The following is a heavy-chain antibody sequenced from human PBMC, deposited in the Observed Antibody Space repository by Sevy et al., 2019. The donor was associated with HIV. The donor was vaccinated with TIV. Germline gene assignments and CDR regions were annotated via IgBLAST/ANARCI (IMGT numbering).Heavy chain of an antibody. Sequence: GGSLRLSCAASGFTFSSYAMHWVRQAPGKGLEWVAVISYDGSNKYYAHSVKGRFTISRDNSKNTLYLQMNSLRAEDTAVYYCARDHNYYGSGSYYYGMDVWGQGTTVTVSS. CDR1: GFTFSSYA. CDR2: ISYDGSNK. D-gene: IGHD3-10*01. J-gene: IGHJ6*02. CDR3: ARDHNYYGSGSYYYGMDV. V-gene: IGHV3-30-3*01.